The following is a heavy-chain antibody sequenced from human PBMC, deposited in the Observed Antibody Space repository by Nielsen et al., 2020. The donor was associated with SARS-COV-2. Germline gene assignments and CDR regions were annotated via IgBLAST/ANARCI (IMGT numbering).Heavy chain of an antibody. D-gene: IGHD4-17*01. V-gene: IGHV1-46*01. CDR1: GYTFTNYA. J-gene: IGHJ4*02. CDR2: INPSGGST. Sequence: ASVKVSCKASGYTFTNYAMNWVRQAPGQGLEWMGIINPSGGSTSYAQKFQGRVTMTRDTSTTTVYMELSSLRSEDTALYYCARGHYGDYSVDYWGQGTLVTVSS. CDR3: ARGHYGDYSVDY.